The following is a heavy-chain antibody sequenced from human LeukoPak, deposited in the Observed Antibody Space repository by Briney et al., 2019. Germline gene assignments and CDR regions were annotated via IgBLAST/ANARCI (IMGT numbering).Heavy chain of an antibody. CDR1: GFTFSNAW. Sequence: NPGGSLRLSCAASGFTFSNAWMSWVRQAPGKGLEWVGHIKSKTDSGTTDYAAPVKGRFTISRDDSKNTLYLQMNSLKTEDTAVYYCTTDFAGGSCLWGQGTLVTVSS. CDR3: TTDFAGGSCL. CDR2: IKSKTDSGTT. D-gene: IGHD2-15*01. J-gene: IGHJ4*02. V-gene: IGHV3-15*01.